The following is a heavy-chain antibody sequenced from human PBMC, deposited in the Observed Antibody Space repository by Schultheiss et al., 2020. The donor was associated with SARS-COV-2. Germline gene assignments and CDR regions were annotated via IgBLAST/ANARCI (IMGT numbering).Heavy chain of an antibody. J-gene: IGHJ6*02. D-gene: IGHD3-10*01. CDR1: GGSISSVEY. CDR3: ARGSGVPSSGMDV. CDR2: IYYSGST. V-gene: IGHV4-38-2*02. Sequence: SETLSLTCTVSGGSISSVEYWGWIRQPPGKGLEWIGSIYYSGSTYYNPSLKSRVTISVDTSKNQFSLKLSSVTAADTAVYYCARGSGVPSSGMDVWGQGTTVTVSS.